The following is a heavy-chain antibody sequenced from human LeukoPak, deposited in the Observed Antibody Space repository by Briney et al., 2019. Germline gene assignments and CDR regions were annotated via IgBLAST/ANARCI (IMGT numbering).Heavy chain of an antibody. CDR1: GGSISSGGYS. Sequence: SETLSLTCAVSGGSISSGGYSWSWIRQPLGKGLEWIGYIYHSGSTYYNPSLKSRVTISVDRSKNQFSLKLSSVTAADTAVYYCARDRVLCSGGSCYSGAFDIWGQGTMVTVSS. CDR2: IYHSGST. CDR3: ARDRVLCSGGSCYSGAFDI. J-gene: IGHJ3*02. D-gene: IGHD2-15*01. V-gene: IGHV4-30-2*01.